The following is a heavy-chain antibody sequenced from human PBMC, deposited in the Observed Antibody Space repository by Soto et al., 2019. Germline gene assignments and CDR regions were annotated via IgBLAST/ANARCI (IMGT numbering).Heavy chain of an antibody. J-gene: IGHJ4*02. V-gene: IGHV4-39*01. D-gene: IGHD6-13*01. CDR2: IYYSGST. CDR1: GGSISSSSYY. Sequence: QLQLQESGPGLVKPSETLSLTCTVSGGSISSSSYYWGWIRQPPGKGLEWIGSIYYSGSTYYNPSLKSRVTISVDTSKNQFSLKLSSVTAADTAVYYCARHGYSSSWGNFDYWGQGTLVTVSS. CDR3: ARHGYSSSWGNFDY.